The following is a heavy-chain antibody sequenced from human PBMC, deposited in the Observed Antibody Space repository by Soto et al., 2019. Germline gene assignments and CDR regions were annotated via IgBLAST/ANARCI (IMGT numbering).Heavy chain of an antibody. CDR1: GYTFTGYY. Sequence: ASVKVSCKASGYTFTGYYMHWVRQAPGQGLEWMGWINPNSGGTNYAQKFQGRVTMTRDTSISTAYMELSRLRSDDTAVYYCARTRYSSSSGFAYWGQGTLVTVSS. V-gene: IGHV1-2*02. CDR2: INPNSGGT. J-gene: IGHJ4*02. D-gene: IGHD6-6*01. CDR3: ARTRYSSSSGFAY.